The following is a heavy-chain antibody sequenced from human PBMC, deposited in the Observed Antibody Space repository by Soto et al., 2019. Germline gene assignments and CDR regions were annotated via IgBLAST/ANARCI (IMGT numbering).Heavy chain of an antibody. Sequence: PGGSLRLSCVASGFTFSNYAMHWVRQAPGKGLEWVAVISYDGSKKYYADSVKGRFTISRDNSKNTLYLQLNSLRAEDTALYYCARMACSGGSCYSRPLYFDYWGQGTLVTVSS. V-gene: IGHV3-30-3*01. CDR2: ISYDGSKK. CDR1: GFTFSNYA. J-gene: IGHJ4*02. D-gene: IGHD2-15*01. CDR3: ARMACSGGSCYSRPLYFDY.